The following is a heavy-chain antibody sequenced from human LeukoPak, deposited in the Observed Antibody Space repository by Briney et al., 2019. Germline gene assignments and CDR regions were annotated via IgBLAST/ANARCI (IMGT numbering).Heavy chain of an antibody. CDR1: GVSVSSISYY. J-gene: IGHJ4*02. CDR2: IHYSGST. Sequence: SETLSLTCTVSGVSVSSISYYWGWIRQPPGKGLDWIGRIHYSGSTYFNPSLKSRVTIFVDTSKNQFSLKLSSVTAADKAVYYCARGLDSYDSSGQFVYWGQGTLVTVSS. V-gene: IGHV4-39*01. D-gene: IGHD3-22*01. CDR3: ARGLDSYDSSGQFVY.